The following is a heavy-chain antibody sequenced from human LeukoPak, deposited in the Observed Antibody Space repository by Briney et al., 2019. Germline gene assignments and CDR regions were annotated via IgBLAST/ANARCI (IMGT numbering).Heavy chain of an antibody. CDR1: GFTFDDYG. D-gene: IGHD3-10*01. V-gene: IGHV3-20*04. CDR2: INWNGGST. J-gene: IGHJ4*02. Sequence: GGSLRLSCAASGFTFDDYGMSWVRQAPGKGLEWVSGINWNGGSTGYADSVKGRFTISRDNAKNSLYLQMNSLRAEDTALYYCARSKYYYGSGSYPVDYWGQGTLVTVSS. CDR3: ARSKYYYGSGSYPVDY.